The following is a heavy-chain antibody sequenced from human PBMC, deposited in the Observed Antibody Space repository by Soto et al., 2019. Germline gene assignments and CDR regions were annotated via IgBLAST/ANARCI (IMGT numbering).Heavy chain of an antibody. Sequence: GASVKVSCKASGYTFSTYYMHWVRQAPGQGYEWMGIINPSGGSTTYAQKFQGRVTMTRDTSTTTVYMELSSLKSEDTAVYYCARYDYNGYYFDYWGQETLVTVSS. CDR1: GYTFSTYY. J-gene: IGHJ4*02. CDR3: ARYDYNGYYFDY. V-gene: IGHV1-46*01. D-gene: IGHD4-4*01. CDR2: INPSGGST.